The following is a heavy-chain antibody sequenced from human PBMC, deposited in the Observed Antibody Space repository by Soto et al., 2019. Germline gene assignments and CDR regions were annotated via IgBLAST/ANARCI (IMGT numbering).Heavy chain of an antibody. CDR3: ARAVAVPADFDY. V-gene: IGHV1-18*01. J-gene: IGHJ4*02. CDR2: INAGNGNT. D-gene: IGHD6-19*01. Sequence: ASVKVSCKASGYTFSNYGFSWVRQAPGQGLEWMGWINAGNGNTKYAERFQGRVTITRDTSSSTAYMELSSLRSEDTAVYYCARAVAVPADFDYWGPGTLVTVSS. CDR1: GYTFSNYG.